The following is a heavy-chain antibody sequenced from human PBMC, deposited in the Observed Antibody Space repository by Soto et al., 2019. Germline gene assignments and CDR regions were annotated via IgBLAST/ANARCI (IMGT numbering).Heavy chain of an antibody. J-gene: IGHJ6*02. CDR1: CRSIRSSRCY. CDR2: IYYSGST. V-gene: IGHV4-39*01. CDR3: TSPYYYYGMDV. Sequence: SGTLSLTCPIACRSIRSSRCYWGWIRQPPGKGLEWIGSIYYSGSTYYNPSLKSRVTISVDTSKNQFSLKLSSVTAADTAVYYCTSPYYYYGMDVWGQGTTVS.